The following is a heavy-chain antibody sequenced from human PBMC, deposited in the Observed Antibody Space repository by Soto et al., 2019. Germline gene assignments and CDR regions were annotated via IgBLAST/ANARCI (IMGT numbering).Heavy chain of an antibody. CDR3: GRVIYCRGGTCFMHNWFDS. CDR2: INGEGTVT. J-gene: IGHJ5*01. D-gene: IGHD2-15*01. V-gene: IGHV3-74*01. Sequence: PGGSLRLSCAASGFRFTGNSMHGFRQARGKGVEWVSRINGEGTVTRYAESVKGRLTSSRDNAKNTVYLQMGSVRAEDAAVEYFGRVIYCRGGTCFMHNWFDSRGQENPVTVS. CDR1: GFRFTGNS.